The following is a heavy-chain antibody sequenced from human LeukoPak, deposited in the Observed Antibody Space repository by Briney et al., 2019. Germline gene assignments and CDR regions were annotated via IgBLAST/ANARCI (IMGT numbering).Heavy chain of an antibody. D-gene: IGHD2-21*02. CDR1: GYTFTSYD. J-gene: IGHJ4*02. CDR2: ISAYNGNT. V-gene: IGHV1-18*01. Sequence: ASVKVSCKASGYTFTSYDINWVRQAPGQGLEWMGWISAYNGNTNYAQKLQGRVTMTTDTSTSTAYMELRSLRSDDTAVYYCASWYGAYCGGDCYPDYWGQGTLVTVSS. CDR3: ASWYGAYCGGDCYPDY.